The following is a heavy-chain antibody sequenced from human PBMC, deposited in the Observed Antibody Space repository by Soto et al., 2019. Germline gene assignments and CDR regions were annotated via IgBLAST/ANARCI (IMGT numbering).Heavy chain of an antibody. D-gene: IGHD3-10*01. CDR1: GFTYGAYE. CDR2: ISSSGSIR. CDR3: ARELRTLDRGVTYSMDV. V-gene: IGHV3-48*03. Sequence: PGGSLRLSCAASGFTYGAYEMDWVRQAPGKGLEWVAYISSSGSIRFYADSVQGRFTISRDNANNSLYLQMNSLRAEDTAVYYCARELRTLDRGVTYSMDVWGQGTTVTVSS. J-gene: IGHJ6*02.